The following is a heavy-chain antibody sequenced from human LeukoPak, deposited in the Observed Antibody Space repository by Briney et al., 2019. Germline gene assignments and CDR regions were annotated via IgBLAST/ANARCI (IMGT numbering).Heavy chain of an antibody. CDR3: TRVFVGDEYSSSGY. D-gene: IGHD6-13*01. Sequence: GGSLRLSCAASGFTFSRYYMHWVRQAPGKGLVWVSRINSDGSSTTYADSVKGRFTISRDNAKNTLYLQMNSLKVEDTAVYYCTRVFVGDEYSSSGYWGQRTLVTVSS. CDR1: GFTFSRYY. J-gene: IGHJ4*02. CDR2: INSDGSST. V-gene: IGHV3-74*01.